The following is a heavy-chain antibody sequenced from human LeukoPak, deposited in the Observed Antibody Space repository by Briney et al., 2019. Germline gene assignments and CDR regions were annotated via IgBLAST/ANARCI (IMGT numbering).Heavy chain of an antibody. D-gene: IGHD6-19*01. Sequence: GGSLRLSCAASGFTFSSSSMNWVRQAPGKGLECVSYISSSSSTISYADSVKGRFTISRDNAKNSLYLQMNSLRAEDSAVYYCARIAFSTGSTSPWGQGTLVTVSS. CDR1: GFTFSSSS. CDR3: ARIAFSTGSTSP. V-gene: IGHV3-48*01. CDR2: ISSSSSTI. J-gene: IGHJ5*02.